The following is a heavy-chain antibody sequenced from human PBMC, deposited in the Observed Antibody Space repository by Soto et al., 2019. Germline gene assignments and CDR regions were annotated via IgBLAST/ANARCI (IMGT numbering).Heavy chain of an antibody. D-gene: IGHD3-16*01. Sequence: QEQLVESGGGVVQPGRSLRLSCAASGFSFNVYGMHWVRQAPGKGLQRVAIIGPDGSRKNYADSVKGRFTISRDNSNSTLFLEMNSLRAEDTAVYYCASSRRGDGRWYFDLWGRGTLVTVSS. CDR3: ASSRRGDGRWYFDL. J-gene: IGHJ2*01. CDR2: IGPDGSRK. V-gene: IGHV3-33*01. CDR1: GFSFNVYG.